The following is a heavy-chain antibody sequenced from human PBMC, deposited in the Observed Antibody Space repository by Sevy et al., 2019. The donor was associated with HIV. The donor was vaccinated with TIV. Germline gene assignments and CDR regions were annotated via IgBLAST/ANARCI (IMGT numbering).Heavy chain of an antibody. V-gene: IGHV4-59*01. CDR3: ARSRVITGTFDY. D-gene: IGHD1-20*01. Sequence: SETLSLTCTVSGGSMSGYCWSWIRQPPGKGLEWIGYISDSGSTNYNPSLKSRVTISVDTSKNEFSLKLSSVTAADTAVYYCARSRVITGTFDYWGQGSLVTVSS. J-gene: IGHJ4*02. CDR2: ISDSGST. CDR1: GGSMSGYC.